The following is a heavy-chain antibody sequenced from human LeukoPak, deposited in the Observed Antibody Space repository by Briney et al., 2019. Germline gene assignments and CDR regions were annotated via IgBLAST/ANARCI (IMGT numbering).Heavy chain of an antibody. CDR1: GYSISSGYY. D-gene: IGHD3-3*01. CDR2: IYHSGST. CDR3: VRDRILIGIWSGYRGFDP. V-gene: IGHV4-38-2*02. Sequence: SETLSLTCTVSGYSISSGYYWGWIRQPPGKGLEWIGSIYHSGSTYYNPSLKSRVTISVDTSKNQFSLKLSSVTAADTAVYYCVRDRILIGIWSGYRGFDPWGQGTLVTVSS. J-gene: IGHJ5*02.